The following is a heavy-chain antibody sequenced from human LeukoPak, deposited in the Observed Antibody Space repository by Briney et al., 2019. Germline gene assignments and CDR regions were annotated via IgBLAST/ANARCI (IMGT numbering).Heavy chain of an antibody. CDR2: ISGSATNT. J-gene: IGHJ3*02. CDR3: GKNRYSGSLSPFDI. CDR1: GFTFSSYA. D-gene: IGHD1-26*01. V-gene: IGHV3-23*01. Sequence: GGSLRLSCAASGFTFSSYAMSWVRQAPGKGLEWVSAISGSATNTYYADSVKGRFTISRDNSKNTLYLQMNSLRAEDTAVYYCGKNRYSGSLSPFDIWGQGTMVTVSS.